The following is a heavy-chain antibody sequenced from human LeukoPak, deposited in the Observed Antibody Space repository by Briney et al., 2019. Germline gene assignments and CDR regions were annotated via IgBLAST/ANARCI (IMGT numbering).Heavy chain of an antibody. J-gene: IGHJ4*02. CDR2: VYTSGST. CDR3: ARSGDRDY. D-gene: IGHD7-27*01. CDR1: GGSINSDNYY. V-gene: IGHV4-61*02. Sequence: SETLSLTCTVSGGSINSDNYYWSWIRQPAGKGLEWIGRVYTSGSTNYNPSLKSRVTVSIDTSKNQFSLMLSSVTAADTAVYYCARSGDRDYWGQRTLVTVSS.